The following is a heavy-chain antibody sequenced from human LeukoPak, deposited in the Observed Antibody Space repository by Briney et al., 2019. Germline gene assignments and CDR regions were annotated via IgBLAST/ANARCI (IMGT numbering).Heavy chain of an antibody. CDR3: AILHSYGHA. J-gene: IGHJ5*02. CDR2: IRQDGSET. V-gene: IGHV3-7*01. D-gene: IGHD5-18*01. Sequence: PGGSLRLSCEASGFIFSSYLMSWVRQAPGKGLEWVATIRQDGSETHYVDSVKGRFTISRDNVKDSLYLQVNSLRAEDTAAYYCAILHSYGHAWGQGTLVTVSS. CDR1: GFIFSSYL.